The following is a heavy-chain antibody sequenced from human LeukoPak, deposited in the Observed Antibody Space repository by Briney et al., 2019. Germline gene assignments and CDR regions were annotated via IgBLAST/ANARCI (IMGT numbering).Heavy chain of an antibody. CDR1: GGSISTYY. V-gene: IGHV4-59*08. CDR2: IYRSGII. Sequence: LSETLSLTCTVSGGSISTYYWSWIRQTPGKRLGFIAYIYRSGIINYNPSLQSRVTMSVDTSENRFSLTLSSLTAADTAVYYCARRQTFADSTAWYDTFDIWGHGTMVTVSS. CDR3: ARRQTFADSTAWYDTFDI. D-gene: IGHD6-19*01. J-gene: IGHJ3*02.